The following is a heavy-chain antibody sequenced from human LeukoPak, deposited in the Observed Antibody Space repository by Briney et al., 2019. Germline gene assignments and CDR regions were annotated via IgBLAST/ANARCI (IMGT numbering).Heavy chain of an antibody. CDR2: ASTHGTTT. V-gene: IGHV3-48*04. Sequence: TGGSLRLSCAASGFTFSSYAMSWVRQAPGKGLEWVSYASTHGTTTYYADSVRGRFTISRDNAKNSLSLQMSSLRAEDTAVYYCVGWEDYYYGRDVWGQGTTVSVSS. J-gene: IGHJ6*02. D-gene: IGHD1-26*01. CDR1: GFTFSSYA. CDR3: VGWEDYYYGRDV.